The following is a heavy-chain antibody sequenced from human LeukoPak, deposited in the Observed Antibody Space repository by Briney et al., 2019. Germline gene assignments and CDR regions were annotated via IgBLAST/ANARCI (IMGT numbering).Heavy chain of an antibody. CDR2: MNPNSGNT. CDR3: ARGSMLGCSGGSCYSY. CDR1: GYTFTSYD. V-gene: IGHV1-8*01. D-gene: IGHD2-15*01. Sequence: ASVKVSCKASGYTFTSYDINWVRQATGQGREWMGWMNPNSGNTGYAQKFQGRVTMTRNTSISTAYMELSSLRSEDTAVYYCARGSMLGCSGGSCYSYWGQGTLVTVSS. J-gene: IGHJ4*02.